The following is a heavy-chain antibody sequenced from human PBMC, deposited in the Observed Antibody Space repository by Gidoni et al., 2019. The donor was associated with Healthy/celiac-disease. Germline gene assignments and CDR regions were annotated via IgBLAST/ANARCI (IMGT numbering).Heavy chain of an antibody. CDR3: AKRRDSSSWYDYFDY. V-gene: IGHV3-23*01. CDR2: ISGSGGST. J-gene: IGHJ4*02. D-gene: IGHD6-13*01. CDR1: GFNFSSYA. Sequence: EVPLLESGGGLVQPGGSLRLSCAASGFNFSSYAMSWVRQAPGKGLGWVSAISGSGGSTYYADSVKGRFTISRDNSKNTLYLQMNSLRAEDTAVYYCAKRRDSSSWYDYFDYWGQGTLVTVSS.